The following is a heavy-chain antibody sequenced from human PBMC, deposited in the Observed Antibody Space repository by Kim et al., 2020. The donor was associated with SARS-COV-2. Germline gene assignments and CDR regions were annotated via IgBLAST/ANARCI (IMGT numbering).Heavy chain of an antibody. D-gene: IGHD5-18*01. J-gene: IGHJ5*02. CDR3: ARLSDTASWFDP. Sequence: RYSPSFQGQVTISADKSISTAYLQWSSLKASDTAMYYCARLSDTASWFDPWGQGTLVTVSS. V-gene: IGHV5-51*01.